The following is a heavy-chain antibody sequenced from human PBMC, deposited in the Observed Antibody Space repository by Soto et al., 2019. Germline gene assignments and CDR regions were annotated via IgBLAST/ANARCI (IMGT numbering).Heavy chain of an antibody. J-gene: IGHJ6*03. CDR2: IYYSGST. Sequence: SVTMSVTCPVAGGSIGSSSYYWGWKRQPPGKGLEWIGSIYYSGSTDYNPSLKSRVTMSVDTSKNQFSLKLSSVTAADTVVYYCARHPNLKNFAWLFLSYSSSYRAVWGKGTTVPVSS. D-gene: IGHD3-9*01. V-gene: IGHV4-39*01. CDR3: ARHPNLKNFAWLFLSYSSSYRAV. CDR1: GGSIGSSSYY.